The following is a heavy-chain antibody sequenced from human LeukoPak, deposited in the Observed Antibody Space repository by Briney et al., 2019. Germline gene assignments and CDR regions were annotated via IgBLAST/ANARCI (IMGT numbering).Heavy chain of an antibody. Sequence: HAGGSLRLSCAASGFTFSSYGMHWVRQAPGKGLEWVAVISYDGSNKYYADSVKGRFTISRDNSKNTLYLQMNSLGAEDTAVYYCAKDQTYYYDSSGQWDPYYFDYWGQGTLVTVSS. CDR3: AKDQTYYYDSSGQWDPYYFDY. D-gene: IGHD3-22*01. CDR1: GFTFSSYG. CDR2: ISYDGSNK. J-gene: IGHJ4*02. V-gene: IGHV3-30*18.